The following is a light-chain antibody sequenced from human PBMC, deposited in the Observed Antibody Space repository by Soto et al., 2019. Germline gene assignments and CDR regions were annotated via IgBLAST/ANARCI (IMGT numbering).Light chain of an antibody. CDR1: SRDVGGYNY. J-gene: IGLJ1*01. Sequence: QPASVSGSPGQSITISCTGTSRDVGGYNYVSWYQQYPGKVPKLLISEVSNRPSGVSSRFSGSKSGDTASLTISGLQPEDEADYYCSSYTSSSTLVFGTGTKVTVL. CDR3: SSYTSSSTLV. CDR2: EVS. V-gene: IGLV2-14*01.